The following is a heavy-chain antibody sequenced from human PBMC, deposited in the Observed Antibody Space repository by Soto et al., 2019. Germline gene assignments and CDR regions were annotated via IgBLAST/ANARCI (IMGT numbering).Heavy chain of an antibody. CDR1: VDSVSSNSAA. CDR2: TYYRSKWYN. CDR3: ARGSIAWVAAGRVYYYYGMDV. D-gene: IGHD2-15*01. J-gene: IGHJ6*02. V-gene: IGHV6-1*01. Sequence: SQTLSLTCAISVDSVSSNSAAWNWIRQSPSRGLEWLGRTYYRSKWYNDYAVSVKSRITINPDTSKNQFSLQLNSVTPEYTAVCYCARGSIAWVAAGRVYYYYGMDVWGQGTTLTVSS.